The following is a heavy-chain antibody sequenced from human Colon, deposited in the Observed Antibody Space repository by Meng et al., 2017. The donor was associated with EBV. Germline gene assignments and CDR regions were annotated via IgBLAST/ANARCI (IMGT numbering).Heavy chain of an antibody. Sequence: QVQVQDAGPGLVQPSHTLSLTCTVSGCSISSGYYYWRWIRQPLEKGLECIGYIYYSGSTYPNASLKSRVTISIDRSKNQFSPKLSSVTAVDTAVYYCARDRKHYGERGGFDPWGQGTLVTVSS. D-gene: IGHD4-17*01. J-gene: IGHJ5*02. V-gene: IGHV4-30-4*01. CDR2: IYYSGST. CDR1: GCSISSGYYY. CDR3: ARDRKHYGERGGFDP.